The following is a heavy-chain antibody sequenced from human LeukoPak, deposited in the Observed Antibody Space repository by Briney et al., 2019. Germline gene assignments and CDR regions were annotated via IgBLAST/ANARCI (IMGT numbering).Heavy chain of an antibody. Sequence: PGGSLRLSCAASGFTFSSYGMQWVRQAPGKGLEWVAFIRYDGSNKYYADTVKGRFTISRDNSKNTLCLQMNSLRAEDTAVYYCAKNSGYSYGSYFDYWGQGTLVTVSS. J-gene: IGHJ4*02. CDR2: IRYDGSNK. V-gene: IGHV3-30*02. CDR1: GFTFSSYG. CDR3: AKNSGYSYGSYFDY. D-gene: IGHD5-18*01.